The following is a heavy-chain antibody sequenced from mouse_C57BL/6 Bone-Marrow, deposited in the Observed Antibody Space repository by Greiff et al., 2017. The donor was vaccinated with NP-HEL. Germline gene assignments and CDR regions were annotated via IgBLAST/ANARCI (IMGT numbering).Heavy chain of an antibody. CDR3: ARYTGSGSAWFAY. CDR2: IRNKANGYTT. CDR1: GFTFTDYY. V-gene: IGHV7-3*01. D-gene: IGHD3-2*02. Sequence: EVKLVESGGGLVQPGGSLSLSCAASGFTFTDYYMSWVRQPPGKALEWLGFIRNKANGYTTEYSASVKGRFTISRDKSQSILYLQLNALRAEYSATYYCARYTGSGSAWFAYWGQGTLVTVSA. J-gene: IGHJ3*01.